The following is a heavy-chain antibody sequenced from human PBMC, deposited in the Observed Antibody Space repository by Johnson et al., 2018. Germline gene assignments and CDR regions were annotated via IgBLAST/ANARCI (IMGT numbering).Heavy chain of an antibody. D-gene: IGHD4/OR15-4a*01. CDR3: ASGGLWLRDTFDI. V-gene: IGHV3-64*01. CDR1: GFTFSNYA. Sequence: VQLVQSGGGLVQPGGSLRLSCAASGFTFSNYAIHWVRQAPGQGLECVSAISSDGGSTYYARSVKGRFTISRDNSKNKLYLQMGSLRAEDMAVYSCASGGLWLRDTFDIWGQGTMVTVSS. J-gene: IGHJ3*02. CDR2: ISSDGGST.